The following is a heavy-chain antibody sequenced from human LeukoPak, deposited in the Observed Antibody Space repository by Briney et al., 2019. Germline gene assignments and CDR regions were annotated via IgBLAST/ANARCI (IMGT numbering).Heavy chain of an antibody. Sequence: SETLSLTCTVSGGSISSSSYYWGWIRQPPGKGLEWIVSIYYSGSTYYNPSLKSRVTISVDTSKNQFSLKLSSVTAADTAVYYCARLIMITFGGVIVRYYFDYWGQGTLVTVSS. CDR3: ARLIMITFGGVIVRYYFDY. CDR2: IYYSGST. D-gene: IGHD3-16*02. CDR1: GGSISSSSYY. J-gene: IGHJ4*02. V-gene: IGHV4-39*01.